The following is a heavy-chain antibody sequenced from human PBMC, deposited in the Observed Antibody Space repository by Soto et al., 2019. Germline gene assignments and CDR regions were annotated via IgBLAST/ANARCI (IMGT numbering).Heavy chain of an antibody. CDR3: ARGIRRGATPPHFDY. Sequence: QVQLQQWGAGLLKPSETLSLTCAVYSGSFSGYYWSWIRQPPGKGLEWIGEINHSGSTNYNPSLKSRVTIPVDTSKNQFSLKLSPVPAADTAVYYCARGIRRGATPPHFDYWGQGTLVTVSS. CDR1: SGSFSGYY. J-gene: IGHJ4*02. CDR2: INHSGST. V-gene: IGHV4-34*01. D-gene: IGHD1-26*01.